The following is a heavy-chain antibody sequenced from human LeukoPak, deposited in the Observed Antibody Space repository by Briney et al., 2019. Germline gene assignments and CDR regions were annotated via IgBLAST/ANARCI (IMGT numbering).Heavy chain of an antibody. V-gene: IGHV1-2*02. CDR3: STVRDSSGSPFDY. Sequence: ASVKVSCKASGYTLTAYYMHWVRQAPGQGLEWMGWINPNSGGTNYAQKFQGRVTMTRDTSISTAYMELSRLRSDDTAVYYCSTVRDSSGSPFDYWGQGTLVTVSS. CDR1: GYTLTAYY. J-gene: IGHJ4*02. D-gene: IGHD3-22*01. CDR2: INPNSGGT.